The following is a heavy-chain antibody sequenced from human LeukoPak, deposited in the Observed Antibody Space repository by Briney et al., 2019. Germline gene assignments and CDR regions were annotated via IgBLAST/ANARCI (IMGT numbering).Heavy chain of an antibody. CDR2: IKEDGSEK. J-gene: IGHJ4*02. V-gene: IGHV3-7*01. Sequence: PGGSLRLSCAASGFTFSRYWISWVRQAPGKGLEWVANIKEDGSEKYYVDSVKGRFTISRDNAKNSLYLQMNSLRAEDTAVYYCVTDNWDDGDFDYWGQGTLVTVSS. D-gene: IGHD1-20*01. CDR1: GFTFSRYW. CDR3: VTDNWDDGDFDY.